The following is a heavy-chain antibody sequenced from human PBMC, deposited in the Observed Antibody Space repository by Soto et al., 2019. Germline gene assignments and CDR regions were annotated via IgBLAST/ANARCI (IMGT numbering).Heavy chain of an antibody. J-gene: IGHJ4*02. CDR2: IYYSGST. V-gene: IGHV4-59*08. D-gene: IGHD2-2*01. CDR1: GGSISSYY. Sequence: SETLSLTCTVSGGSISSYYWCWIRQPPGKGLEWIGYIYYSGSTYYNPSLKSRVTISVDTSKNQFSLKLSSVTAADTAVYYCARIDYQLLFIDYWGQGTLVTVSS. CDR3: ARIDYQLLFIDY.